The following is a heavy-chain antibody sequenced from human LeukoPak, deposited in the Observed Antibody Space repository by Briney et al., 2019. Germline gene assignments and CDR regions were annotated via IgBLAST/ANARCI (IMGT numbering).Heavy chain of an antibody. D-gene: IGHD6-13*01. Sequence: ASVKVSCKVSGYTLTELSINWVRQAPGKGLEWMGGFDPEDGETIYAQKFQGRVTMTEDTSTDTAYMELSSLRSEDTAVYYCATSSSSGYYYYGMDVWGQGTTVTVSS. CDR1: GYTLTELS. V-gene: IGHV1-24*01. CDR2: FDPEDGET. CDR3: ATSSSSGYYYYGMDV. J-gene: IGHJ6*02.